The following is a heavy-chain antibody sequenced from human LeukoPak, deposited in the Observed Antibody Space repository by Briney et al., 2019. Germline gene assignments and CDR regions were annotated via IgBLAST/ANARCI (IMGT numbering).Heavy chain of an antibody. CDR3: ARAPIAAAGSYYFDY. V-gene: IGHV3-21*01. CDR1: GLLFSSYS. D-gene: IGHD6-13*01. CDR2: ISSGSGYM. Sequence: GPLRLSCAASGLLFSSYSMNWVRQAPGKGLEWVSSISSGSGYMYYAASVKGRFTISRDNAKSSLYLQMNSLRAEDTAIYYCARAPIAAAGSYYFDYWGQGTLVTVSS. J-gene: IGHJ4*02.